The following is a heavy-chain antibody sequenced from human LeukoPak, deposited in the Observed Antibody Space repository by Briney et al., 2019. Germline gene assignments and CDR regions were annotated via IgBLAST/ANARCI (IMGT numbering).Heavy chain of an antibody. V-gene: IGHV1-69*13. Sequence: ASVKVSCKASGGTFSSYAISWVRQAPGQGLEWMGGIIPIFGTANYAQKFQGRVTITADESTSTAYMELSSLRSEDTAVYYCARGDIVVVPAATLRDDYYYYYGMDVWGQGTTVTVSS. CDR1: GGTFSSYA. D-gene: IGHD2-2*01. CDR3: ARGDIVVVPAATLRDDYYYYYGMDV. J-gene: IGHJ6*02. CDR2: IIPIFGTA.